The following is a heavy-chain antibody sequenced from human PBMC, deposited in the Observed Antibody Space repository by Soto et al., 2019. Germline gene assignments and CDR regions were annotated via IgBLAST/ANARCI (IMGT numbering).Heavy chain of an antibody. J-gene: IGHJ4*02. CDR3: ATASPITMFGVVTYTVYYFGY. D-gene: IGHD3-3*01. CDR1: GGTFSSYA. V-gene: IGHV1-69*01. CDR2: IIPIFGTA. Sequence: QVQLVQSGAGVKKPGSSVTVSCKTSGGTFSSYAISWVRQAPGHGLEWMGGIIPIFGTANYAQQFQGRVTITADESTSSAYMEQSSLRSEDTSVYNCATASPITMFGVVTYTVYYFGYWGQGTLVTVSS.